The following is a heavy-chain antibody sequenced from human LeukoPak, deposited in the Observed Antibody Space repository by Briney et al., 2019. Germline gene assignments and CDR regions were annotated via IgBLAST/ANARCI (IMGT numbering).Heavy chain of an antibody. CDR3: ARTTMETQYFDR. D-gene: IGHD1-1*01. CDR1: GCKISSYY. CDR2: LKSDGSGT. Sequence: WGTLTLACTASGCKISSYYMGWVRQGPGKGLVWISRLKSDGSGTKYADSVQGRSTISRDDDKNTLYLQMTSVRVEDAAVYYWARTTMETQYFDRWGQGTLVTVSS. V-gene: IGHV3-74*03. J-gene: IGHJ4*02.